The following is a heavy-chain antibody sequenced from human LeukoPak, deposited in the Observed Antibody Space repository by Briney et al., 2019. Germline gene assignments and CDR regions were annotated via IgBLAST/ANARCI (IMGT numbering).Heavy chain of an antibody. D-gene: IGHD7-27*01. Sequence: TSETLSLTRTVSGGSISSYYWSWIRQPPGKGLEWSGYIYYSGSTSYNPSLKSRVTISVDTSKNQFSLKLSSVTAADTAVYYCARFRLGSDYYHMDVWGKGTTVTVSS. CDR3: ARFRLGSDYYHMDV. CDR1: GGSISSYY. V-gene: IGHV4-59*01. CDR2: IYYSGST. J-gene: IGHJ6*03.